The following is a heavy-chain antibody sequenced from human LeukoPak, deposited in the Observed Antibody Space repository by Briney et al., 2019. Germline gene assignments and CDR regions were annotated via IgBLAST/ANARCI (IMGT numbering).Heavy chain of an antibody. V-gene: IGHV4-59*11. CDR1: GGSISSHS. Sequence: SETLSLTRTVSGGSISSHSWSWIRQPPGKGLEWIGNIYYSGSIKYNPSLKSRVTTSVDTSKNQFSLKLSSVTAVDTAVYYCARDQNYDSSGSFGMDVWGQGTTVTASS. D-gene: IGHD3-22*01. CDR2: IYYSGSI. CDR3: ARDQNYDSSGSFGMDV. J-gene: IGHJ6*02.